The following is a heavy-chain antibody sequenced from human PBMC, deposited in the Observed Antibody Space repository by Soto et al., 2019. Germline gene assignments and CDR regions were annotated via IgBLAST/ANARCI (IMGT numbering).Heavy chain of an antibody. CDR2: IYYSGST. CDR1: GGSISSYY. J-gene: IGHJ4*02. V-gene: IGHV4-59*08. D-gene: IGHD1-1*01. CDR3: ARRYGYSFDY. Sequence: QVQLQESGPGLVKPSETLSLTCTVSGGSISSYYWSWIRKPPGKGLEWIGYIYYSGSTNYNPPLKGRVTLSVDTCKILFSLKLSSVTAADTAVYYCARRYGYSFDYWGQGTLVTVSS.